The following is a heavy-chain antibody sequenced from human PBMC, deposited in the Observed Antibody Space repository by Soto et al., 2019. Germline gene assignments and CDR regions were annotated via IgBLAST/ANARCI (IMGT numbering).Heavy chain of an antibody. Sequence: PSETLSLTCTVSGGSISNYYWNWIRQPPGLGLEWIGCVYHDGDTKYNSSLKSRVTISLDKSRNQISLTLSSVTAADTAVYYCARDHYENNAYDAFDIWGQGTVVTVSS. CDR3: ARDHYENNAYDAFDI. CDR1: GGSISNYY. D-gene: IGHD3-22*01. J-gene: IGHJ3*02. CDR2: VYHDGDT. V-gene: IGHV4-59*12.